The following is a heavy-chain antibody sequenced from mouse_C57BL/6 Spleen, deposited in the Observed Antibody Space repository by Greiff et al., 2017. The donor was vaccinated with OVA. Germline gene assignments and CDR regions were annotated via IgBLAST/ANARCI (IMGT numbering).Heavy chain of an antibody. CDR3: ASPLITTVVAPHYYAMDY. J-gene: IGHJ4*01. CDR1: GFNIKDYY. CDR2: IDPEDGET. D-gene: IGHD1-1*01. V-gene: IGHV14-2*01. Sequence: VQLKESGAELVKPGASVKLSCTASGFNIKDYYMHWVKQRTEQGLEWIGRIDPEDGETKYAPKFQGKATITADTSSNTAYLQLSSLTSEDTAVYYCASPLITTVVAPHYYAMDYWGQGTSVTVSS.